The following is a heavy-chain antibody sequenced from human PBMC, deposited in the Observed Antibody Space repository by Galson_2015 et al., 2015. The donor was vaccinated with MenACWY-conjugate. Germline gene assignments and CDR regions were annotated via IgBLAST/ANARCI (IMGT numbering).Heavy chain of an antibody. CDR2: ISGSGVST. Sequence: SLSLSCAASGFTFSNYAMSWVRQAPGKGLEWVSGISGSGVSTYYADSAKGRFTISRDNSKNTVYLQMENLRAEDAAVYYCASTPLCITTSCFPHNWFDPWGQGTLVTVSS. V-gene: IGHV3-23*01. J-gene: IGHJ5*02. D-gene: IGHD2-2*01. CDR3: ASTPLCITTSCFPHNWFDP. CDR1: GFTFSNYA.